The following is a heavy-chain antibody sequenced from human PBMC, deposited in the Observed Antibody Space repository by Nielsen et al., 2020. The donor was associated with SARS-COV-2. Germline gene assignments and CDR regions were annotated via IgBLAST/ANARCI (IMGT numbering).Heavy chain of an antibody. Sequence: GGFLRPPCVAHGFTFSDHYMSWVRQASGTGPEWVSYISISSTYTNYAESVKGRFTMSRDNAKNSLSLQMPSLRAEDTAVYYCAREVRNLPVDYCGQGALVTV. CDR2: ISISSTYT. CDR3: AREVRNLPVDY. D-gene: IGHD1-14*01. J-gene: IGHJ4*02. CDR1: GFTFSDHY. V-gene: IGHV3-11*05.